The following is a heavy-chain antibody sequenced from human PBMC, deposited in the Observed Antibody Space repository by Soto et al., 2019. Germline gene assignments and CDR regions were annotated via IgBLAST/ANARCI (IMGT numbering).Heavy chain of an antibody. CDR2: PGDSDT. J-gene: IGHJ4*02. Sequence: PGDSDTRYSPSFQGQVTISADKSISTAYLQWSSLKASDTAMYYCARLGYCISTSCYVGYWGQGTLVTVSS. CDR3: ARLGYCISTSCYVGY. V-gene: IGHV5-51*01. D-gene: IGHD2-2*01.